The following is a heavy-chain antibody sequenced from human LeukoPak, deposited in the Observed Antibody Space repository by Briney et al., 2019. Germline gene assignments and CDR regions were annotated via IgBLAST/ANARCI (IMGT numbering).Heavy chain of an antibody. CDR1: GYTFTSYG. D-gene: IGHD3-9*01. V-gene: IGHV1-18*01. CDR3: ARDDYDILTGYSPNYFDY. J-gene: IGHJ4*02. CDR2: ISAYNGNT. Sequence: ASVKVSCKASGYTFTSYGISWVRQAPGQGLEWMGWISAYNGNTNYALKLQGRVTMTTDTSTSTAYMELRSLRSDDTAVYYCARDDYDILTGYSPNYFDYWGQGTLVTVSS.